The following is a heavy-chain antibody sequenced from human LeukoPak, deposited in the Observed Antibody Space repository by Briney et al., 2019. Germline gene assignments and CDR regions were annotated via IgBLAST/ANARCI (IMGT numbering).Heavy chain of an antibody. J-gene: IGHJ3*02. D-gene: IGHD2-2*02. CDR1: GFTFSYYS. Sequence: GGSLRLSCAASGFTFSYYSMTWVRQAPGKGLEWVSYIDSSSATTYYADSVKGRFIISRDNAKNSLFLQINSLRAEDTAVYYCARQYCSGRTCYTDTFDIWGQGTMVTVSS. CDR2: IDSSSATT. CDR3: ARQYCSGRTCYTDTFDI. V-gene: IGHV3-48*01.